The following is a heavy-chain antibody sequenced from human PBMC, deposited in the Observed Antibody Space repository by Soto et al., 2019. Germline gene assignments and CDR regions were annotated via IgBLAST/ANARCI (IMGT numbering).Heavy chain of an antibody. J-gene: IGHJ4*02. Sequence: QVQLVESGGGVVQPGRSLRLSCAASGFTFSSYGMHWVRQAPGKGLERVAVISYDGSNKYYADSVKGRFTISRDNSKNTLYLQMNSLRAEDTAVYYCATKREFDYWGQGTLVTVSS. CDR1: GFTFSSYG. CDR3: ATKREFDY. V-gene: IGHV3-30*03. D-gene: IGHD1-26*01. CDR2: ISYDGSNK.